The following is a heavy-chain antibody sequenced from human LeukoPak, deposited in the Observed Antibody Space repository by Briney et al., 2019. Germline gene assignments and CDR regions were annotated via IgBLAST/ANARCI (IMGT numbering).Heavy chain of an antibody. Sequence: SGGSLRLSSAASGFTFSSYGMHWVRQAPGKGLEWVAVISYDGSNKYYADCVKGRFTICRENSKNTVYLQMDSLRAEDTAVYYCAKDFGVAERYYYYGMDVWGQGTTVTVSS. CDR3: AKDFGVAERYYYYGMDV. V-gene: IGHV3-30*18. CDR2: ISYDGSNK. J-gene: IGHJ6*02. CDR1: GFTFSSYG. D-gene: IGHD3-3*01.